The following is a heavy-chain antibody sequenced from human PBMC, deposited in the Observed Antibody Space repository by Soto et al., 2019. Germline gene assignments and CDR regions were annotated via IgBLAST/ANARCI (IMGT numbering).Heavy chain of an antibody. D-gene: IGHD3-3*01. V-gene: IGHV5-51*01. CDR2: IYPGDSDT. Sequence: PGESLKISCKGSGYSFTSYWIGWVRQMPGKGLEWMGIIYPGDSDTRYSPSFQGQVTISADKSISTAYLQWSSLKASDTAMYYCARLDTIFGVVTRYGTDVWGQGTTVTVSS. J-gene: IGHJ6*02. CDR1: GYSFTSYW. CDR3: ARLDTIFGVVTRYGTDV.